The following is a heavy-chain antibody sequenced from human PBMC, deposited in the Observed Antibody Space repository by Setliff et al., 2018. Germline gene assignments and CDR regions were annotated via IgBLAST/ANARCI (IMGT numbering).Heavy chain of an antibody. CDR2: IYTSGST. CDR1: GGSISNSY. Sequence: LTCTVSGGSISNSYWSWIRQPAGKGLEWIGRIYTSGSTNYNPSLKSRVTMSVDTSKNQFSLKLSSVTAADTAVYYCARKGISALSGAFDMWGQGTMVTVSS. V-gene: IGHV4-4*07. CDR3: ARKGISALSGAFDM. D-gene: IGHD1-26*01. J-gene: IGHJ3*02.